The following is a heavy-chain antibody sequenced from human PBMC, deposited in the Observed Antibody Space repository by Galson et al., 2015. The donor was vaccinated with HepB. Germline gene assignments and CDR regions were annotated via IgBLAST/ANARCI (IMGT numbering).Heavy chain of an antibody. Sequence: SVKVSCKASGYTFTSYTMHWVRQAPGQRLEWMGWINAGNGNTKYSQKSQGRVTITRDTSASTAYMELSSLRFEDTAVYYCARSGLRGVNYYYYMDVWGKGTTVTVSS. CDR3: ARSGLRGVNYYYYMDV. D-gene: IGHD3-10*01. V-gene: IGHV1-3*01. CDR1: GYTFTSYT. J-gene: IGHJ6*03. CDR2: INAGNGNT.